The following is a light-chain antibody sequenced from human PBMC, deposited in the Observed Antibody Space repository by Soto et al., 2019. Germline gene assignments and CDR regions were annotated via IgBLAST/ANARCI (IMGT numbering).Light chain of an antibody. CDR2: GTS. J-gene: IGKJ1*01. CDR3: QDSSTSPWP. Sequence: TQSPGTLSLSPGERATPSCRAVQSVTSIYLAWYQQKPGQAPRLLIYGTSFRASGIPDRFRGSGSGTDFTLTISSLEPEDSAVYYCQDSSTSPWPFGQGTKVDI. CDR1: QSVTSIY. V-gene: IGKV3-20*01.